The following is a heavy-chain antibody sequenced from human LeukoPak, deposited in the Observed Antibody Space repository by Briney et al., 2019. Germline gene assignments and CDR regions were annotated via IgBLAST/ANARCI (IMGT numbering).Heavy chain of an antibody. CDR3: AKDQRGSSYYYYYGMDV. V-gene: IGHV3-9*01. CDR2: ISWNSGSI. CDR1: GFTFDDYA. Sequence: GGSLRLSCAASGFTFDDYAMHWVRQAPGKGLEWVSGISWNSGSIGFADSVKGRFTISRDNAKNSLYLQMNSLRAEDTALYYCAKDQRGSSYYYYYGMDVWGQGTTVTVSS. D-gene: IGHD6-6*01. J-gene: IGHJ6*02.